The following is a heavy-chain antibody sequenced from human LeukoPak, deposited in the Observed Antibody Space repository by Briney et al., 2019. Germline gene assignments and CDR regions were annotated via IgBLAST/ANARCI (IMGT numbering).Heavy chain of an antibody. D-gene: IGHD3-3*01. CDR2: ISAYNGNT. CDR3: ARAGETIFGAPNWFDP. Sequence: ASVKVSCKASGYTFTSYGISWVRQAPGQGLEWMGWISAYNGNTSYAQKLQGRVTMTTDTSTSTAYMERRSLRSDDTAVYYCARAGETIFGAPNWFDPWGQGTLVTVSS. CDR1: GYTFTSYG. J-gene: IGHJ5*02. V-gene: IGHV1-18*01.